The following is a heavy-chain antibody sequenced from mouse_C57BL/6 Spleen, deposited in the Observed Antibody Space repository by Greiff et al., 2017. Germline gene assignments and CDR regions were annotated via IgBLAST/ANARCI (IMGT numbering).Heavy chain of an antibody. D-gene: IGHD1-1*01. CDR1: GFTFTDYY. V-gene: IGHV7-3*01. Sequence: EVQLVESGGGLVQPGGSLSLSCAASGFTFTDYYMSWVRQPPGKALEWLGFIRNKANGYTTEYSASVKGRFTISRDNSQSSLYLQKNALRAEDSATYYCARRNYYGSSPFDYWGQGTTLTVSS. CDR3: ARRNYYGSSPFDY. J-gene: IGHJ2*01. CDR2: IRNKANGYTT.